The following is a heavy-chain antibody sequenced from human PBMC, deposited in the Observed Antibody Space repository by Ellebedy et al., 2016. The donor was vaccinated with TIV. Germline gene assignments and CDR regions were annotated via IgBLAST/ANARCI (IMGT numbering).Heavy chain of an antibody. V-gene: IGHV3-23*01. CDR1: GFTFSTYA. J-gene: IGHJ4*02. CDR3: ARDLRWDWTGHRFDS. Sequence: PGGSLRLSCVGPGFTFSTYAMAWVRQTPGTGREWVSGTYGGGGTKYYADSVKGRFTISRDNSKRTLYLQMNSLRAEDTAVYYCARDLRWDWTGHRFDSWGQGTLVTVSS. CDR2: TYGGGGTK. D-gene: IGHD3/OR15-3a*01.